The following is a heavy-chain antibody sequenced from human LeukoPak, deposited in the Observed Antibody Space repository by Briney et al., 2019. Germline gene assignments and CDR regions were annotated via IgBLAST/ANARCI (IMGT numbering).Heavy chain of an antibody. D-gene: IGHD5-12*01. CDR1: GGSISSGGYS. V-gene: IGHV4-30-2*01. CDR3: ARGLGLRQRRVWYFDL. J-gene: IGHJ2*01. Sequence: SQTLSLTCAVSGGSISSGGYSWSWIRQPPGKGLEWIGYIYHSGSTYYNPSLKSRVTISVDRSKNQFSLKLSSVTAADTAVYYCARGLGLRQRRVWYFDLWGRGTLVTVSS. CDR2: IYHSGST.